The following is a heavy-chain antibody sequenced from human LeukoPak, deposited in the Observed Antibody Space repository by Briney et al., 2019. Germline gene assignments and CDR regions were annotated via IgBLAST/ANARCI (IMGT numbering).Heavy chain of an antibody. Sequence: SGPTLVNPTQTLTQTCTFSGFSVSTSGMRVSWIRQPPGKALEWLARIDWDDDKFYSTSLKTRLTISKDTSKNQVVLTMTNMDPVDTATYYYARTPARYSGYDLLDAFDIWGQGTMVTVSS. CDR2: IDWDDDK. CDR1: GFSVSTSGMR. J-gene: IGHJ3*02. D-gene: IGHD5-12*01. CDR3: ARTPARYSGYDLLDAFDI. V-gene: IGHV2-70*04.